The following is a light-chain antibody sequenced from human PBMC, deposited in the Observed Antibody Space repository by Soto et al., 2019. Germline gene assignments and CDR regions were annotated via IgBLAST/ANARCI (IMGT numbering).Light chain of an antibody. J-gene: IGKJ4*01. CDR3: QQYNNWPLT. CDR2: AAS. Sequence: EIVLTQSPATLSLSPAERATLSCRASQSVGSDLAWYQQKPGQTPRLLIYAASTRATGIPARFSGSGSGTEFTLTISSLQSEDFAVYYCQQYNNWPLTFGGGTKVDI. V-gene: IGKV3-15*01. CDR1: QSVGSD.